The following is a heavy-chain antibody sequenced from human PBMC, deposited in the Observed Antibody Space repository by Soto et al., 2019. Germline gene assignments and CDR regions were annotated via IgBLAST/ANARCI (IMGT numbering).Heavy chain of an antibody. CDR3: ARVDIVVVPAASGAYYYYYMDV. Sequence: QVLLVQSGAEVKKPGASVKVSCKASGYTFTSYGISWVRQATGQGLEWMGWISAYNGNTNYAQKLQGRVTMTTDTSTSTAYMELRSLRSYDTAVYYCARVDIVVVPAASGAYYYYYMDVWGKGTTVTVSS. V-gene: IGHV1-18*01. D-gene: IGHD2-2*01. CDR2: ISAYNGNT. CDR1: GYTFTSYG. J-gene: IGHJ6*03.